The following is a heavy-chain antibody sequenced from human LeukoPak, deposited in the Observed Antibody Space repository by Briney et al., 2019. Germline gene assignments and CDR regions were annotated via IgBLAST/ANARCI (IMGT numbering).Heavy chain of an antibody. CDR2: ISWNSGSI. CDR1: GFTFDDYA. D-gene: IGHD1-14*01. J-gene: IGHJ4*02. CDR3: ARDLGYSNRNIDY. V-gene: IGHV3-9*01. Sequence: GRSLRLSCAASGFTFDDYAMHWVRQAPGKGLEWVSGISWNSGSIGYADSVKGRFTISRDNAKNSLYLQMNSLRAEDTAVYYCARDLGYSNRNIDYWGQGTLVTVSS.